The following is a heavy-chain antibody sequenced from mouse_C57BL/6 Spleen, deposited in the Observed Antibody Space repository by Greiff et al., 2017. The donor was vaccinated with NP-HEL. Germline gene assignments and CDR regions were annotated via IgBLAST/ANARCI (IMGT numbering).Heavy chain of an antibody. CDR3: ARLGSNYDY. CDR1: GYTFTSYW. Sequence: QVQLQQPGAELVRPGSSVKLSCKASGYTFTSYWMHWVKQTPIQGLEWIGNIDPSDSETHYNQKFKDKATLTVDKSSSTAYMQLSSLTSEDSAVYYCARLGSNYDYWGQGTTLTVSS. CDR2: IDPSDSET. D-gene: IGHD2-5*01. J-gene: IGHJ2*01. V-gene: IGHV1-52*01.